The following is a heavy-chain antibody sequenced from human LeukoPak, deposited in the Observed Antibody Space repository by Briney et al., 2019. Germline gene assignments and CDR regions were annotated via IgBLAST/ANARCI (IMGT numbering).Heavy chain of an antibody. V-gene: IGHV3-23*01. Sequence: GGSLRHSCSASGFTLSSYVMSWVRQAPGKGLEWVSTLTNSGGTTYYADSVKGRFTISRDNSKNALYLQMNSLRDEDTAIYYCANRRNYASDYWGQGTLVTVSS. CDR1: GFTLSSYV. D-gene: IGHD1-14*01. CDR3: ANRRNYASDY. CDR2: LTNSGGTT. J-gene: IGHJ4*02.